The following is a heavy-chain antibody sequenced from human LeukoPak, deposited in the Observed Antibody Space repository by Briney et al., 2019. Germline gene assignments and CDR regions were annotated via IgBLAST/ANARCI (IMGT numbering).Heavy chain of an antibody. CDR1: GFTFDDYA. CDR2: ISGDGGST. CDR3: AKDSAVIAGATGDPDFDY. J-gene: IGHJ4*02. V-gene: IGHV3-43*02. D-gene: IGHD1-26*01. Sequence: GGSLRLSCAASGFTFDDYAMHWVRQAPGKGLEWVSLISGDGGSTYYADSVKGRFTISRDNSKNSLYLQMNSLRAEDTALYYCAKDSAVIAGATGDPDFDYWGQGTLVTVSS.